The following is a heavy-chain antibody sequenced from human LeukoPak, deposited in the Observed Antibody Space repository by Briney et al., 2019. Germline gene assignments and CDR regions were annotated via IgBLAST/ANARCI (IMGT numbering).Heavy chain of an antibody. D-gene: IGHD1-7*01. CDR1: GGSISSSSYY. CDR3: ARDPRYSWNYAAA. V-gene: IGHV4-39*07. CDR2: IYYSGST. Sequence: SETLSLTCTVSGGSISSSSYYWGWIRQPPGKGLEWIGSIYYSGSTYYNPSLKSRVTISVDTSKNQFSLKLSSVTAAETAVYYCARDPRYSWNYAAAWGQGTLVTVSS. J-gene: IGHJ4*02.